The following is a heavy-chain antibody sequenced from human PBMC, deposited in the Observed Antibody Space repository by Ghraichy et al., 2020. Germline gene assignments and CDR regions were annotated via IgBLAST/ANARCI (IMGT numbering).Heavy chain of an antibody. D-gene: IGHD3/OR15-3a*01. V-gene: IGHV3-74*03. J-gene: IGHJ4*02. Sequence: GVLNISCAASGFTFSDYNMHWLRKAPGKGLEYVSCINDAGRSTTYADSVKGRFTVSRDNAKNTLWLQMSSLRTEDTATYYCARDREWMIYDYWGQGTLVTVSS. CDR3: ARDREWMIYDY. CDR1: GFTFSDYN. CDR2: INDAGRST.